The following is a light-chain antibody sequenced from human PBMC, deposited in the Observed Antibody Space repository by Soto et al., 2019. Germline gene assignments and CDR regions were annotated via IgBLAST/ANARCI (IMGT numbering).Light chain of an antibody. CDR1: QSVGST. CDR2: GAS. V-gene: IGKV3-15*01. Sequence: EIVLTQSPATLSVSPGDRVTLSCRASQSVGSTLAWYQQKPGQPPRLLIRGASTRATGVPARFGGSGSGTEFTLTIHCLQSEDFAVYFCQHYSNWLSFGGGTKVEI. CDR3: QHYSNWLS. J-gene: IGKJ4*01.